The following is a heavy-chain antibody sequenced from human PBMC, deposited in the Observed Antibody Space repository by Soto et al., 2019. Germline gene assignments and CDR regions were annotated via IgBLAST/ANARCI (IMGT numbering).Heavy chain of an antibody. J-gene: IGHJ6*02. CDR1: GFSFSDYE. D-gene: IGHD3-10*01. V-gene: IGHV3-48*03. CDR2: SSFSGSTM. CDR3: TRGAGFFYGVDV. Sequence: GGSLRLSCAASGFSFSDYEMNWVRQAPGKGLEWIAHSSFSGSTMYYADSVKGRFSISRDNSKNFLYLQMSGLRADDSAVYYCTRGAGFFYGVDVWGLGTTVTVSS.